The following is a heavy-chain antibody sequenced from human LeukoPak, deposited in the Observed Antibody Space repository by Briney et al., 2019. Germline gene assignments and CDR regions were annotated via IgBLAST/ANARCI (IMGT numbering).Heavy chain of an antibody. CDR3: ARGLGPSST. CDR2: INHSGST. D-gene: IGHD6-13*01. J-gene: IGHJ5*02. CDR1: GGSSSGYY. Sequence: SETLSLTCAVCGGSSSGYYWSWIRQPPGKGLEWIGEINHSGSTNYNPSLKSRVTISVDTSRNQFSLKLSSVTAADTAVYYCARGLGPSSTWGQGTLVTVSS. V-gene: IGHV4-34*01.